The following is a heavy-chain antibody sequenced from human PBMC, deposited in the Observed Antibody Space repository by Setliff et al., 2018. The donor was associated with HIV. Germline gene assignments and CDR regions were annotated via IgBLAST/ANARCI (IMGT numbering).Heavy chain of an antibody. CDR3: ARVTTGTTAGDY. J-gene: IGHJ4*02. Sequence: PGGSLRLSCAASGFTFGAYAMHWLRLAPGKGLEWVAAISYDGSSQLYEDTVKGRFTISRDQSKNSLFLQMHSLRAEDTAVYYCARVTTGTTAGDYWGQGTLVTVSS. CDR1: GFTFGAYA. V-gene: IGHV3-30*04. CDR2: ISYDGSSQ. D-gene: IGHD1-1*01.